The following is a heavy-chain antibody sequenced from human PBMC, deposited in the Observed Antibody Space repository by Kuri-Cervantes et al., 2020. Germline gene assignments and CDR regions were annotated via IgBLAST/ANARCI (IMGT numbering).Heavy chain of an antibody. CDR2: ISSSSVSI. D-gene: IGHD3-3*01. CDR3: ARDASYYNFWSGYGVVDYYYYYMDV. J-gene: IGHJ6*03. Sequence: LPLTCAASGFSFSIYDMIWVRQAPGRGLEWVSSISSSSVSIYYADSLKGRFTISRDNAKNSLYLQMNSLRAEDTAVYYCARDASYYNFWSGYGVVDYYYYYMDVWGKGTTVTVSS. CDR1: GFSFSIYD. V-gene: IGHV3-21*03.